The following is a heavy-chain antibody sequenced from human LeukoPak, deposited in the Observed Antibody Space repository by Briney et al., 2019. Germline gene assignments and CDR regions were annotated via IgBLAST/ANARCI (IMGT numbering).Heavy chain of an antibody. CDR2: IYSSGRT. CDR1: GGSISSYS. J-gene: IGHJ3*02. V-gene: IGHV4-59*08. CDR3: ARHLDYGDHQGAFDI. Sequence: PSETLSLTCTVSGGSISSYSWSRIRQPPGKGLEWIGYIYSSGRTNHNPSLKSRVTISVSTSRNQFSLNLSSVTAADTAVYYCARHLDYGDHQGAFDIWGQGTMVTVSS. D-gene: IGHD4-17*01.